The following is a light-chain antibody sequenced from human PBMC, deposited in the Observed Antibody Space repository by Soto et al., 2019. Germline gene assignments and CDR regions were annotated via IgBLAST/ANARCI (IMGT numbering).Light chain of an antibody. CDR3: QQRSNLPPALS. Sequence: EVVLTQSPATLSLSPGDRATLSCRASQSVNNFLAWYQQKPGQTPRLLIYDASKRATGIPCRFSGSGSGTDFTLTISSLEPEDFAVYYCQQRSNLPPALSFGGGTKVEF. J-gene: IGKJ4*01. V-gene: IGKV3-11*01. CDR1: QSVNNF. CDR2: DAS.